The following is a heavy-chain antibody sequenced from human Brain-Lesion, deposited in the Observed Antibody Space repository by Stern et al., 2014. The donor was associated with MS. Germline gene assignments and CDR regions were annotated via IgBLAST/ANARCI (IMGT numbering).Heavy chain of an antibody. D-gene: IGHD3-22*01. CDR3: AKDGAGYYYDSSGAFDI. CDR1: GFTFDDYA. CDR2: IRWNSGSI. V-gene: IGHV3-9*01. Sequence: EVQLVESGGGLVQPGRSLRLSCAASGFTFDDYAMHWVRQAPGKGLERVSGIRWNSGSIGYADSVKGRFTISRDNAKNSLYLQMNSLRAEDTALYYCAKDGAGYYYDSSGAFDIWGQGTMVTVSS. J-gene: IGHJ3*02.